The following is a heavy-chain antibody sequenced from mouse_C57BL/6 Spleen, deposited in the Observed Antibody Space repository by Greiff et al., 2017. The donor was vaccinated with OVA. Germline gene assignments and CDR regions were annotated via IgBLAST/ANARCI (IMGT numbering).Heavy chain of an antibody. D-gene: IGHD2-4*01. Sequence: EVQLQQSGPELVKPGASVKMSCKASGYTFTDYNMHWVKQSHGKSLEWIGYINPNNGGTSYNQKFKGKATLTVNTSSSTAYMELRSLTSEDSAVYYCARIYDYDAAWFAYWGQGTLVTVSA. CDR2: INPNNGGT. J-gene: IGHJ3*01. V-gene: IGHV1-22*01. CDR1: GYTFTDYN. CDR3: ARIYDYDAAWFAY.